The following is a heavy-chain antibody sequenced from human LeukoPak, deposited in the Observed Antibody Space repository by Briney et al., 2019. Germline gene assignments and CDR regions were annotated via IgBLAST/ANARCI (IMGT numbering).Heavy chain of an antibody. V-gene: IGHV3-74*01. Sequence: GGSLRLSCAASGFTFSSYWMRWVRQAPGKGLVWVSRINSDGSSTSYADSVKGRFTISRDNAKNTLYLQMNSLRAEDTAVYYCARALYHYYDSSGTYYFDYWGQGTLVTVSS. CDR1: GFTFSSYW. CDR2: INSDGSST. J-gene: IGHJ4*02. D-gene: IGHD3-22*01. CDR3: ARALYHYYDSSGTYYFDY.